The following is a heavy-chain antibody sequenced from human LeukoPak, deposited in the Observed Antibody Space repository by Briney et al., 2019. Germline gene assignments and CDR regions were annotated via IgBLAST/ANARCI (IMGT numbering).Heavy chain of an antibody. CDR1: GYTFTCYY. Sequence: ASVKVSCKASGYTFTCYYMHWVRQAPGQGLEWMGIINPSGGSTSYAQKFQGRVTMTRDMSTSTVYMELSSLRSEDTAVYYCVRVERELTVPTDYWGQGTLVTVSS. V-gene: IGHV1-46*01. CDR2: INPSGGST. CDR3: VRVERELTVPTDY. J-gene: IGHJ4*02. D-gene: IGHD1-26*01.